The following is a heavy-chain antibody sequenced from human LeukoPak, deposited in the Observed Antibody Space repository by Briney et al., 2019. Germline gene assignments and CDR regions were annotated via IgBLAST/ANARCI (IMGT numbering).Heavy chain of an antibody. CDR1: GYTFTGYY. Sequence: ASVKVSCKASGYTFTGYYVHWVRQAPGQGLEWMGWINPNSGGTNYAQKFQGRVTMTRDTSISTAYMELSRLRSDDTAVYYCARDKTRRWLRLDAFDIWGQGTMVTVSS. D-gene: IGHD5-12*01. V-gene: IGHV1-2*02. CDR2: INPNSGGT. J-gene: IGHJ3*02. CDR3: ARDKTRRWLRLDAFDI.